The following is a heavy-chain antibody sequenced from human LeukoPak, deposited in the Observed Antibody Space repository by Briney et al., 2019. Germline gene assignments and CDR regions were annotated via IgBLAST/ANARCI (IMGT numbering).Heavy chain of an antibody. D-gene: IGHD6-19*01. CDR1: GFNFDDHG. V-gene: IGHV3-20*04. CDR3: AGGDRNGWYFDY. J-gene: IGHJ4*02. CDR2: INWNGGST. Sequence: GGSLRLSCAASGFNFDDHGMSWVRQAPGKGLEWVSGINWNGGSTGYADSVKGRSTIPRDNAKNSLYLQMNSLRDEDTALYYCAGGDRNGWYFDYWGQGILVTVSS.